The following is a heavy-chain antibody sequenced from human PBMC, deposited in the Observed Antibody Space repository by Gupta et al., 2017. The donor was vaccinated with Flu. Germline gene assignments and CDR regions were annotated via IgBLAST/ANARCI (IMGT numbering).Heavy chain of an antibody. J-gene: IGHJ6*02. CDR3: ARDFIGVGRDV. V-gene: IGHV4-31*02. CDR2: SYDSGST. CDR1: ISSGGYY. Sequence: ISSGGYYWSWIRQHPGKGLEWIGHSYDSGSTYYNPSLKSRVTISVDTSKNQCSLKVSSVTAADTAVYFCARDFIGVGRDVWGQGTTVTVSS.